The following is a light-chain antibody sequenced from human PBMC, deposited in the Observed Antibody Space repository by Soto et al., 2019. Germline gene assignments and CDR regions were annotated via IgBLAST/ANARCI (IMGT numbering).Light chain of an antibody. V-gene: IGKV3-15*01. CDR1: QSVSGH. CDR3: QQYNSWPYT. CDR2: GAS. J-gene: IGKJ2*01. Sequence: EIVMTQSPATLSVSPGERATLSCRASQSVSGHLAWYQQKPGQAPRLLFYGASTRATGFPARFSGSGSATEFTLTISSLQSEDFAVYYWQQYNSWPYTFGQGTKLEIK.